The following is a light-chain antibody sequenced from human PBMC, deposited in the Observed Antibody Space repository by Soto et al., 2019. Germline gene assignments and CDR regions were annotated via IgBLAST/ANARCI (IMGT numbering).Light chain of an antibody. Sequence: DIQMTQSPSSLSASVGDRVTISCRASQSISSHLNWYQQKPGKAPKLLIYGALTLQTGVPSRFSGSGSGTDFTLTISSLQPEDFATYYCQQSYSTPWTFGQGTKV. V-gene: IGKV1-39*01. CDR3: QQSYSTPWT. CDR1: QSISSH. J-gene: IGKJ1*01. CDR2: GAL.